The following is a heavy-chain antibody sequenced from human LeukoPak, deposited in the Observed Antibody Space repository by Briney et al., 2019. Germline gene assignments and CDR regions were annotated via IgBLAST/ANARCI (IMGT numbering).Heavy chain of an antibody. CDR3: ARAPMVRGVPSDY. J-gene: IGHJ4*02. V-gene: IGHV3-66*01. Sequence: AGGSLRLSCAASGFTVSSNYMSWVRQAPGKGLEWVSVIYSGGSTYYADSVKGGFTISRDNSKNTLYLQMNSLRAEDTAVYYCARAPMVRGVPSDYWGQGSLVTVSS. D-gene: IGHD3-10*01. CDR1: GFTVSSNY. CDR2: IYSGGST.